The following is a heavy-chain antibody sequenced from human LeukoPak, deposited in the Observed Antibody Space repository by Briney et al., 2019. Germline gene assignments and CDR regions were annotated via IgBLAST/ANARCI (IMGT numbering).Heavy chain of an antibody. CDR2: MNPNSGNT. CDR1: GYTFTSYD. D-gene: IGHD2-15*01. J-gene: IGHJ4*02. V-gene: IGHV1-8*01. Sequence: ASVKVSCKASGYTFTSYDINWVRQATGQGLEWMGWMNPNSGNTGYAQKFQGRVTMTRNTSISTAYMELSCLRSEDTAVYYCARGSSYCSGGSCYLWGQGTLVTVSS. CDR3: ARGSSYCSGGSCYL.